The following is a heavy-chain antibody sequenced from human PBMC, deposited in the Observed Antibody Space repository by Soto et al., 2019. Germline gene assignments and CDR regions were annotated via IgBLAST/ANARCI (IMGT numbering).Heavy chain of an antibody. CDR3: TRDASRDSSARGWFDP. J-gene: IGHJ5*02. D-gene: IGHD6-13*01. V-gene: IGHV3-21*01. Sequence: GGSLRLFCAASGFTFRSFTMNWVRQAPGKGLEWVSTISSNSAYIYYTDALRGRFTISRDNAKNSLHLQMNSLRAEDTAVYYCTRDASRDSSARGWFDPWGPGTLVTVSS. CDR1: GFTFRSFT. CDR2: ISSNSAYI.